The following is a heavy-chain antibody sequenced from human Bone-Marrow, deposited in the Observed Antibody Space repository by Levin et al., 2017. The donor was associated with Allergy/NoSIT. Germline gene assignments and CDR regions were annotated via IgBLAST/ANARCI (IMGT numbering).Heavy chain of an antibody. J-gene: IGHJ5*02. CDR3: ARDFYGECSGGSCSSVFYWFDP. V-gene: IGHV3-21*01. Sequence: GGSLRLSCAASGFTFSSYSMNWVRQAPGKGLEWVSSISSSSSYIYYADSVKGRFTISRDNAKNSLYLQMNSLRAEDTAVYYCARDFYGECSGGSCSSVFYWFDPWGQGTLVTVSS. D-gene: IGHD2-15*01. CDR1: GFTFSSYS. CDR2: ISSSSSYI.